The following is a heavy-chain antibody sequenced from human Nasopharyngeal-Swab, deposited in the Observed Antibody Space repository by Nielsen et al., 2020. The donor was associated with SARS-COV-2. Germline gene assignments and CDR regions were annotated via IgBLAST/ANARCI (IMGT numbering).Heavy chain of an antibody. J-gene: IGHJ3*01. CDR1: GFTFTNYA. CDR2: FSWKSNNI. D-gene: IGHD6-19*01. V-gene: IGHV3-9*01. CDR3: AKAEYFGDGSSGWYSAFDL. Sequence: SLKISCATSGFTFTNYAMSWVRQAPGKGLEWVSGFSWKSNNIDYAESVKGRFTISRDNANNSLYLQMNSLRPEDTALYFCAKAEYFGDGSSGWYSAFDLWGQGTMVTVSS.